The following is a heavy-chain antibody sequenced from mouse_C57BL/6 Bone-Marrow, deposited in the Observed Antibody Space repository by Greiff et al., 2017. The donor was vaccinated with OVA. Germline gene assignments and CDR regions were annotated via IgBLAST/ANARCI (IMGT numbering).Heavy chain of an antibody. D-gene: IGHD2-1*01. Sequence: QVQLQQPGAELVRPGTSVKMSCKASGYTFTNYWIGWAKQRPGHGLEWIGDIYPGGGYTNYNEKFKGKATLTADKSSSTAYMQFSSLTSEDSAIYYCARSGRTSYVNLVDYWGQGTTLTVSS. J-gene: IGHJ2*01. CDR3: ARSGRTSYVNLVDY. CDR2: IYPGGGYT. CDR1: GYTFTNYW. V-gene: IGHV1-63*01.